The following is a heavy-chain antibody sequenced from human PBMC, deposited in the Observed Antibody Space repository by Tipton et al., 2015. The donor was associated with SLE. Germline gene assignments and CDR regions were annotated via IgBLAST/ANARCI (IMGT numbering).Heavy chain of an antibody. Sequence: LRLSCAASGINFGSYAMTWVRQAPGKGLEWIGEINHSGSTNYNPSLKSRVTISVDTSKNQFSLKLSSVTAADTAVYYCARGRLPGAFWGQGTMVTVSS. V-gene: IGHV4-34*01. D-gene: IGHD1-26*01. CDR3: ARGRLPGAF. CDR1: GINFGSYA. J-gene: IGHJ3*01. CDR2: INHSGST.